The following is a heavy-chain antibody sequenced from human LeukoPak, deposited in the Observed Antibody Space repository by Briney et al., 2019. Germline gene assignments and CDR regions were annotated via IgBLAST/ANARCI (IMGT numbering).Heavy chain of an antibody. J-gene: IGHJ4*02. CDR3: ARLAYGDTQYHLDY. V-gene: IGHV3-53*04. D-gene: IGHD4-17*01. CDR2: IYSGGST. CDR1: GFTVSSNY. Sequence: GVSVRLSCAGTGFTVSSNYMSWVRQAPGKGLEWVSVIYSGGSTYDADSVKGRFTISRHSSENTVSLQMNSLRAEDTALYYCARLAYGDTQYHLDYWGQGTLVTVSS.